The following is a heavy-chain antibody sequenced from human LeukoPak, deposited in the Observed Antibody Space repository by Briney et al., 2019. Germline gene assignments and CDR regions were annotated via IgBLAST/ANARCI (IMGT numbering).Heavy chain of an antibody. CDR3: AKGMIGNWFDP. D-gene: IGHD2-21*01. CDR2: ISSSSSYI. J-gene: IGHJ5*02. CDR1: GFTFSSYS. Sequence: GGSLRLSCAASGFTFSSYSMNWVRQAPGKGLEWVSSISSSSSYIYYADSVKGRFTISRDNSKNTLYLQMNSLRAEDTAVYYCAKGMIGNWFDPWGQGTLVTVSS. V-gene: IGHV3-21*04.